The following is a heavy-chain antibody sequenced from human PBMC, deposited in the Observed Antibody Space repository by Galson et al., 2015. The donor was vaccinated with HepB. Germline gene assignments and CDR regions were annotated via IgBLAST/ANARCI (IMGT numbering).Heavy chain of an antibody. V-gene: IGHV3-30-3*01. Sequence: SLRLSCAAFGFTFSHYAMYWVRQTPGKGLEWVAVISHDENNKYYSDSVKGRFTISRDNSKNTLYLQMSSLRADDTAVFYCARGPSLFYQHPSSFWGWFDPWGHGTLVTVSS. CDR3: ARGPSLFYQHPSSFWGWFDP. J-gene: IGHJ5*02. CDR1: GFTFSHYA. CDR2: ISHDENNK. D-gene: IGHD2-2*01.